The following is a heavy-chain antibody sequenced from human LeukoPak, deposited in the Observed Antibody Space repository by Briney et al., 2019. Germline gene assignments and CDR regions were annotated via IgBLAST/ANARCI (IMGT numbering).Heavy chain of an antibody. V-gene: IGHV1-46*01. CDR2: IRPSGGGT. CDR3: ASGGYDWDAYDY. Sequence: ASVKVSCKASGNSNIHWVRQTPGQGPEWMGLIRPSGGGTSYAQKFQGRVTMTRDRSTSIVYMELSSLRSEDTAVYFCASGGYDWDAYDYWGQGTPVTVS. CDR1: GNSN. J-gene: IGHJ4*02. D-gene: IGHD5-12*01.